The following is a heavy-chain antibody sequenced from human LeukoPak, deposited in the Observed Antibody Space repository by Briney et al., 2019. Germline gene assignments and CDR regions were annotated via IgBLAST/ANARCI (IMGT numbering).Heavy chain of an antibody. CDR1: GYTLTELS. CDR3: ATGEAFRDYYDSSGYFY. D-gene: IGHD3-22*01. V-gene: IGHV1-24*01. Sequence: ASVKVSCKVSGYTLTELSMHWVRQAPGKGLELMGGFDPEDGETIYAQKFQGRVTMTEDTSTDTAYMELSSLRSEDTAVYYCATGEAFRDYYDSSGYFYWGQGTLVTVSS. J-gene: IGHJ4*02. CDR2: FDPEDGET.